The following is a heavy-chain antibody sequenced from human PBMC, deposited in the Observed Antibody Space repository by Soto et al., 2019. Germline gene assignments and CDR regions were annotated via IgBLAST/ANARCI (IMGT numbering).Heavy chain of an antibody. V-gene: IGHV3-30*03. CDR2: TSYDGSNK. J-gene: IGHJ4*02. CDR3: ATRGFTGKFDA. CDR1: GFTFSTYG. Sequence: QVQLVESGGGVVQPGRSLRVSCAASGFTFSTYGMHWVRQAPGKGLEWVAVTSYDGSNKYYTDSVKGRFTISRDNSKKTLYLQMNSLRAEDTAVYSCATRGFTGKFDAWGQGTLVTVYS. D-gene: IGHD3-16*01.